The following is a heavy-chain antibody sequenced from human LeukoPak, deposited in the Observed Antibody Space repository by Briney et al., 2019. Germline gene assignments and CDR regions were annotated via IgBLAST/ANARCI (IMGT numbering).Heavy chain of an antibody. J-gene: IGHJ6*02. D-gene: IGHD2-15*01. CDR3: VRGRVVAATFLYYGMDV. CDR2: MNPNSGNT. CDR1: GYTFTSYD. V-gene: IGHV1-8*01. Sequence: ASVKVSCKASGYTFTSYDINWVRQATGQGLEWMGWMNPNSGNTGYAQKFQGRVTMTRNTSISTAYMELSSLRSEDTAVYYCVRGRVVAATFLYYGMDVWGQGTTVTVSS.